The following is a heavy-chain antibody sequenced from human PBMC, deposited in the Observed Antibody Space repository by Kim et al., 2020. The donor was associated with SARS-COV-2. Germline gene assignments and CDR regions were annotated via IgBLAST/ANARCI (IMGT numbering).Heavy chain of an antibody. CDR1: GGTFSSYT. D-gene: IGHD4-17*01. Sequence: SVKVSCKASGGTFSSYTISWVRQAPGQGLEWMGRIIPILGIANYAQKFQGRVTITADKSTSTAYMELSSLRSEDTAVYYCARDQHDYGDPHRVGTDYWGQGTLVTVSS. CDR2: IIPILGIA. J-gene: IGHJ4*02. V-gene: IGHV1-69*04. CDR3: ARDQHDYGDPHRVGTDY.